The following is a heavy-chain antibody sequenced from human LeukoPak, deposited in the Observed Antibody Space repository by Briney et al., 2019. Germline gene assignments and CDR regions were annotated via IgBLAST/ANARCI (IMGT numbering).Heavy chain of an antibody. V-gene: IGHV3-23*01. D-gene: IGHD2-2*01. CDR2: IGGSGIRT. Sequence: PGGSLRLSCSASGFTFTTYGMNWVRQAPGKGLEWVSGIGGSGIRTYYADSVKGRFTISRDNSKNTLYLQMNSLRDEDTAVYYCAKDRRYCSSTSCSPLYYYYMDVWGKGTTVTISS. J-gene: IGHJ6*03. CDR3: AKDRRYCSSTSCSPLYYYYMDV. CDR1: GFTFTTYG.